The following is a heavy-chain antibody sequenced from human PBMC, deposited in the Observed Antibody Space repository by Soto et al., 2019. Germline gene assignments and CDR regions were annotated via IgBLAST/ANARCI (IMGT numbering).Heavy chain of an antibody. J-gene: IGHJ4*02. CDR1: VFTFSNAW. V-gene: IGHV3-15*01. Sequence: VGSLRLSCASSVFTFSNAWMSCVRQSPGKWLEWVGRIKSKTDGGTTDYAAPVKGRFTISRDDSKNTLFLQMNSLKTEDTAVYYCTTDDPINKNWGQGTLCSVSS. CDR3: TTDDPINKN. CDR2: IKSKTDGGTT.